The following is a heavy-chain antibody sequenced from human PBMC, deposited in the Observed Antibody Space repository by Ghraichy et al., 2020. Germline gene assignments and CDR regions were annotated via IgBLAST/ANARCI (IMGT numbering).Heavy chain of an antibody. V-gene: IGHV4-39*01. J-gene: IGHJ4*02. CDR3: ARHPTMVRGVIRYPERPDTIDY. D-gene: IGHD3-10*01. Sequence: SETLSLTCTVSGGSISSSSYYWGWIRQPPGKGLEWIGSIYYSGSTYYNPSLKSRVTISVDTSKNQFSLKLSSVTAADTAVYYCARHPTMVRGVIRYPERPDTIDYWGQGTLVTVSS. CDR2: IYYSGST. CDR1: GGSISSSSYY.